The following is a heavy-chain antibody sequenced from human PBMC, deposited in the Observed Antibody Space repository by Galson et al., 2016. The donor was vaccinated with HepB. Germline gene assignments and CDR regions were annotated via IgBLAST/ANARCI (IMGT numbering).Heavy chain of an antibody. V-gene: IGHV3-33*01. D-gene: IGHD1-1*01. CDR1: GFTFSSYG. J-gene: IGHJ1*01. CDR2: IWYDGGKK. Sequence: SLRLSCAASGFTFSSYGMHWVRQAPGKGLEWVAVIWYDGGKKYYVDSVKGRFTISRDNSKNTLYLQMDSLRAEDTAVYYCARGFQQLEQEYFQHWGQGTLVTVSS. CDR3: ARGFQQLEQEYFQH.